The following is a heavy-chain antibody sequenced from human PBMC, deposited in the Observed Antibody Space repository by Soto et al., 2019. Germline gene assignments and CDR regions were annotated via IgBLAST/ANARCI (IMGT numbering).Heavy chain of an antibody. CDR2: IYYSGST. CDR1: GGSISSGGYY. J-gene: IGHJ6*02. Sequence: SETLSLTCTVSGGSISSGGYYWSWIRQHPGKGLEWIGYIYYSGSTYYNPSLKSRVTISVDTSKNQFSLKLSSVTAADTAVYYCARDSGMVATDYYYYGMDVWGQGTTVTVSS. V-gene: IGHV4-31*03. D-gene: IGHD2-15*01. CDR3: ARDSGMVATDYYYYGMDV.